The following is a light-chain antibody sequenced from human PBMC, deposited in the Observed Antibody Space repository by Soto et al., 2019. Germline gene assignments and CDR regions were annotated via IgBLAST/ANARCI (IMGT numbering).Light chain of an antibody. CDR2: GAS. V-gene: IGKV3-15*01. J-gene: IGKJ3*01. CDR1: QGVSSN. Sequence: EIVMTQSPATLSVSPGERATLSCRASQGVSSNLAWYQHKPGQAPRLLIYGASTRATGIPARFSGSGSGTEFTLTISSLQSEDFAVYYCQQYNNWLFTFGPGTKVDIK. CDR3: QQYNNWLFT.